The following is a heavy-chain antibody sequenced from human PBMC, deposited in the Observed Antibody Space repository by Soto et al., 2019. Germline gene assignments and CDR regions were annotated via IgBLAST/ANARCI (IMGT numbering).Heavy chain of an antibody. CDR2: ISSSSSTI. CDR1: GFTFSSSN. D-gene: IGHD1-7*01. Sequence: GGSLRLSCAASGFTFSSSNMNWVRQAPGKGLEWVSYISSSSSTIYYADSVKGRFTISRDNAKKSLYLQMNSLRDEDTAVYYCASENYYFDYWSQGTLVTVSS. V-gene: IGHV3-48*02. J-gene: IGHJ4*02. CDR3: ASENYYFDY.